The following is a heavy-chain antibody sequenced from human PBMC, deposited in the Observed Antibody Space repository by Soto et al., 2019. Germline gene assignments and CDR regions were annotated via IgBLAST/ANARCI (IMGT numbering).Heavy chain of an antibody. CDR1: GGSFSGYY. D-gene: IGHD6-19*01. CDR2: INHSGST. Sequence: SETLSLTCAVYGGSFSGYYWSWIRQPPGKGLEWIGEINHSGSTNYNPSLKSRVTISVDTSKNQFSLKLSSVTAADTAVYYCARGLGGLTREQWLVRLYYYYYGMDVWGQGTTVTVSS. V-gene: IGHV4-34*01. CDR3: ARGLGGLTREQWLVRLYYYYYGMDV. J-gene: IGHJ6*02.